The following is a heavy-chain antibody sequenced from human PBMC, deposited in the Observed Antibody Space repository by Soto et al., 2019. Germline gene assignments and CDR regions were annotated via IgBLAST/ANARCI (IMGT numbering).Heavy chain of an antibody. V-gene: IGHV4-30-4*01. J-gene: IGHJ4*02. CDR1: GGSISSGNYY. D-gene: IGHD2-15*01. Sequence: PSETLSLTCTVSGGSISSGNYYWSWIRQPPGKGLEWIGFFFSCGSSFYSTSLKCRFPISLSTSKSHFSLFLSFVTAADTAVYYCATMGTPATGLYFFDYWGQGSLVTV. CDR2: FFSCGSS. CDR3: ATMGTPATGLYFFDY.